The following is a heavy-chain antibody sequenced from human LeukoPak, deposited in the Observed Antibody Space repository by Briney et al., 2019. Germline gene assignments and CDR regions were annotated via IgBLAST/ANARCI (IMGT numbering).Heavy chain of an antibody. Sequence: GGSLRLSCTASGFTFGDYAMSWVRQAPGKGLEWVGFIRSKAYGGTTEYAASVKGRFTISRDDSKSIAYLQMNSLKTEDTAVYYCTRAGPVVGYYYYMDVWGKGTTVTISS. V-gene: IGHV3-49*04. CDR3: TRAGPVVGYYYYMDV. CDR2: IRSKAYGGTT. CDR1: GFTFGDYA. J-gene: IGHJ6*03. D-gene: IGHD2-15*01.